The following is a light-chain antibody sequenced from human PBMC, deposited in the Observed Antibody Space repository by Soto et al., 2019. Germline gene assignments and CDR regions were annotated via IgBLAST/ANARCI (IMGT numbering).Light chain of an antibody. CDR1: ESLQHRDGITY. J-gene: IGKJ2*01. V-gene: IGKV2-24*01. CDR3: MQATQYRPYT. CDR2: KVS. Sequence: DVVMTQNPLSSPVTLGQPASISCRSSESLQHRDGITYLNWLQQRPGQPPRLLIYKVSNRFSGVPDRFSGSGAGTDFTLKISRVEAEDVGVYYCMQATQYRPYTFGQGTKLEIK.